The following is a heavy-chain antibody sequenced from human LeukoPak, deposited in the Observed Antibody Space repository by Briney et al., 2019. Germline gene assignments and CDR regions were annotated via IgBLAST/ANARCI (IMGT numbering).Heavy chain of an antibody. CDR1: GFTFSSYS. D-gene: IGHD6-13*01. J-gene: IGHJ2*01. CDR3: ARDPRGSSWLPHWYFDL. V-gene: IGHV3-48*01. Sequence: GGSLRLSCAASGFTFSSYSMNWVRQAPGKGLEWVSYISSSSSTIYYADSVKGRFTISRDNAKNSLYLQMNSLRAEDTAVYYCARDPRGSSWLPHWYFDLWGRGTLVTVSS. CDR2: ISSSSSTI.